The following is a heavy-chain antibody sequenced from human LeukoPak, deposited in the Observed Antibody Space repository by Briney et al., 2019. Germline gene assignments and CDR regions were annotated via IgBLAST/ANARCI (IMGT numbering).Heavy chain of an antibody. Sequence: SETLSLTCTVSSGSISSSSYYWAWIRQPPGKGLECIGSIYYSGSTSYNPSLKSRVTISVDTSKNQFSLKLSSVTAADTAVYYCARGDLSSTSFWWFDPWGQGTLVTVSS. V-gene: IGHV4-39*01. D-gene: IGHD2-2*01. CDR2: IYYSGST. CDR3: ARGDLSSTSFWWFDP. CDR1: SGSISSSSYY. J-gene: IGHJ5*02.